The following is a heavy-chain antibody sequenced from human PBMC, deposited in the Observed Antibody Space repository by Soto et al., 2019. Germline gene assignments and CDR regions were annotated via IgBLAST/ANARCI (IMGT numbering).Heavy chain of an antibody. CDR1: GYTFTNYG. D-gene: IGHD2-21*02. CDR3: GRQDRTAPRSCSCYGMDV. Sequence: QVQLVQSGAEVKKPGASVKVSCKASGYTFTNYGISWVRQAPGQGLEWMGWISTYNGNINYAQKVKGRVTLTKDTSTSTAYMELRSLRSDATAVYYCGRQDRTAPRSCSCYGMDVCGQGTTVTVSS. V-gene: IGHV1-18*01. J-gene: IGHJ6*02. CDR2: ISTYNGNI.